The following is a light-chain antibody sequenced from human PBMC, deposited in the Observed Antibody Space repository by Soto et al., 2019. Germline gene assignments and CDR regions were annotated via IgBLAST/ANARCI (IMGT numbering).Light chain of an antibody. Sequence: DIQMTQSPSALSASVGDTVTITCRASQSVDTCLAWYQQKPGKAPHLLIYKASRLETGVPSRFSGSGSVTDYTLTITGLQPDDFATYYCQQFYRYPWTFGKGTTVEI. CDR3: QQFYRYPWT. J-gene: IGKJ1*01. V-gene: IGKV1-5*03. CDR1: QSVDTC. CDR2: KAS.